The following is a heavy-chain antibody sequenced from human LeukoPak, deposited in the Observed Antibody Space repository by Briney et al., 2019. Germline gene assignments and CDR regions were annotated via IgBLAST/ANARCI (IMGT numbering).Heavy chain of an antibody. Sequence: PGGSLRLSCAASGFTFSSYEMNWVRQAPGKGLEWVSYISSSSSTKYYADSVKGRFTISRDNAKNSLYLQMNSLRAGDTPIYYCARNLEPQNFGPTAGLDYWGEGTLVTVSS. CDR1: GFTFSSYE. V-gene: IGHV3-48*03. J-gene: IGHJ4*02. D-gene: IGHD3-3*01. CDR2: ISSSSSTK. CDR3: ARNLEPQNFGPTAGLDY.